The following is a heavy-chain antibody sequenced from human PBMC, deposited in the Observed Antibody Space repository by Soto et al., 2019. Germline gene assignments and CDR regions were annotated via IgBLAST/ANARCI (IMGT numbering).Heavy chain of an antibody. Sequence: QVQLVESGGGVVQPGRSLRLSCAASGFTFSSYAMHWVRQAPGKGLEWVAVISYDGSNKYYADSVKGRFTISRDNSKNTLYLQMNSLRAEDTAVYYCARDPGGIAAAGIAFDIWGQGTMVTVFS. CDR3: ARDPGGIAAAGIAFDI. J-gene: IGHJ3*02. CDR2: ISYDGSNK. D-gene: IGHD6-13*01. V-gene: IGHV3-30-3*01. CDR1: GFTFSSYA.